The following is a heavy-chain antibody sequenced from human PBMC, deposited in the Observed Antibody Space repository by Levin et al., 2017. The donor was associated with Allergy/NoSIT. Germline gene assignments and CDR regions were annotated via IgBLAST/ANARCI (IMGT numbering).Heavy chain of an antibody. CDR2: MYYSGST. J-gene: IGHJ4*02. CDR3: ARDSGTYSFIDS. D-gene: IGHD1-26*01. Sequence: SETLSLTCTVSGGSVGSGSYYWTWIRQPPGKRLEWIGYMYYSGSTKYKPSLKSRATISMDRPKNQFSLNLNSVSAADTAVYYCARDSGTYSFIDSWGQGILVTVSS. V-gene: IGHV4-61*01. CDR1: GGSVGSGSYY.